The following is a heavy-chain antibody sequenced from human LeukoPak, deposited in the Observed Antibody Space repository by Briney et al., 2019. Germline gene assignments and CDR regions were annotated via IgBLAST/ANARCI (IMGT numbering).Heavy chain of an antibody. CDR3: ARHSYNYYGLDV. CDR1: GGSISSYY. Sequence: SETLSLTCTVSGGSISSYYWSWIRQPPGKGLEWIGYIYYSGSTNYNPSLKSRVTISVDTSNNHLSLRLTSVTAAGTALYYCARHSYNYYGLDVWGQGTTITVSS. J-gene: IGHJ6*02. CDR2: IYYSGST. V-gene: IGHV4-59*08.